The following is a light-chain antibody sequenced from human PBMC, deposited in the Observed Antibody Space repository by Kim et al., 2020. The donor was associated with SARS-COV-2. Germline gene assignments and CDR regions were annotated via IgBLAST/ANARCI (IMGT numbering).Light chain of an antibody. Sequence: QAGLTQPPSVSKDLRQTATLTCTGNSNNVGNQGAAWLQQHQGHPPKLLSYRNNNRPSGISERLSASRSGNTASLTITGLQPEDEADYYCSAWDFTLSAWVFGGRTQLTVL. V-gene: IGLV10-54*01. CDR1: SNNVGNQG. CDR3: SAWDFTLSAWV. CDR2: RNN. J-gene: IGLJ3*02.